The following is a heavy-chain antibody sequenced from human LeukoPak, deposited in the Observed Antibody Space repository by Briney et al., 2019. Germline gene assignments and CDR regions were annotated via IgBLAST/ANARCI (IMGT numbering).Heavy chain of an antibody. CDR2: IYYSGST. J-gene: IGHJ4*02. CDR1: GGSISSYY. CDR3: AALVGATVSY. V-gene: IGHV4-59*01. D-gene: IGHD1-26*01. Sequence: PSETLSLTCTVSGGSISSYYWSWIRQPPGKGLEWIGYIYYSGSTSYNPSLKSRVTISVDTSKNQFSLKLCSVTAADTAVYYCAALVGATVSYWGQGTLVTVSS.